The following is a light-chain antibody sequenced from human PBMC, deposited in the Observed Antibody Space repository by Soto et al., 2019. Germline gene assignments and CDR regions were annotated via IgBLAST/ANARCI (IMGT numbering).Light chain of an antibody. J-gene: IGKJ5*01. CDR3: QQYGSSIT. CDR2: GTS. CDR1: QYINTR. V-gene: IGKV3-20*01. Sequence: EIVLTQSPATLSSFPGDRVTLSCRASQYINTRLAWYQHRPGQAPRLLIYGTSSRATGIPDRFSGSGSGTDFTLTISRLEPEDFAVFYCQQYGSSITFGQGTRLEI.